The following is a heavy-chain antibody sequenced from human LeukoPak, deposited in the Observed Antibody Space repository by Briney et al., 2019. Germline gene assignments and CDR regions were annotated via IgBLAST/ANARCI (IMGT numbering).Heavy chain of an antibody. V-gene: IGHV4-59*08. J-gene: IGHJ4*02. Sequence: SETLSLTCTVSGGPISSYYWSWIRQPPGKGLEWIGYIYYSGSTNYNPSLKSRVTISVDTSKNQFSLKLSSVTAADTAVYYCARHRLGLWFGELLLDYWGQGTLVTVSS. CDR3: ARHRLGLWFGELLLDY. D-gene: IGHD3-10*01. CDR1: GGPISSYY. CDR2: IYYSGST.